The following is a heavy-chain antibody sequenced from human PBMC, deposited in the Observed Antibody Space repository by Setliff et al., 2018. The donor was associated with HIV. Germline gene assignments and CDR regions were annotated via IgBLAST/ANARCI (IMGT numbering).Heavy chain of an antibody. D-gene: IGHD3-10*01. J-gene: IGHJ4*02. CDR2: IYGSGRT. Sequence: PSETLSLTCTVSGVSIRNYYWSWIRQPPGTGLGWLGYIYGSGRTFYNPSLNSRVAISADTSKGQFSLRLSYGTAADTAVDYCVRQGPGSSPPQLGEWGEGTLVTVSS. V-gene: IGHV4-59*08. CDR3: VRQGPGSSPPQLGE. CDR1: GVSIRNYY.